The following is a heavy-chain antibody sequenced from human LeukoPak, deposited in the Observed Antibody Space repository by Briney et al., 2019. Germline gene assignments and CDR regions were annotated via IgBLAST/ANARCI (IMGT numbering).Heavy chain of an antibody. Sequence: PGGSLRLSCARSGFTFRSYAMSWVRQAPGKGLEWVSAISGSGGSTYYADSVKGRFTISRDNSKNTLYLQMNSLRAEDTAVYFCARVPHDYSDYVAYWGQGTLVTVSS. CDR2: ISGSGGST. CDR1: GFTFRSYA. J-gene: IGHJ4*02. D-gene: IGHD4-11*01. V-gene: IGHV3-23*01. CDR3: ARVPHDYSDYVAY.